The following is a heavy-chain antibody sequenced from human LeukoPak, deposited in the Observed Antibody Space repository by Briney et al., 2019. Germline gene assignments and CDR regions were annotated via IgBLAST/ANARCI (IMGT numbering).Heavy chain of an antibody. D-gene: IGHD2-2*01. CDR1: GGSISSYY. V-gene: IGHV4-59*12. J-gene: IGHJ6*03. CDR3: ARAELGYCSSTSCRRGYYYYMDV. Sequence: SETLSLTCTVSGGSISSYYWSWIRQPPGKGLEWIGYIYYSGSTNYNPSLKSRVTMSVDTSKNQFSLKLSSVTAADTAVYYCARAELGYCSSTSCRRGYYYYMDVWGKGTTVTVSS. CDR2: IYYSGST.